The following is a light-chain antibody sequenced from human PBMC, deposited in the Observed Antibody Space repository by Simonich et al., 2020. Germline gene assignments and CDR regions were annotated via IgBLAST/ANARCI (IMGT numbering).Light chain of an antibody. CDR1: NIEGKS. J-gene: IGLJ2*01. CDR3: QVWDSSSDHPV. Sequence: SYVLPSPPSVSVAPVKTASITCGGKNIEGKSVNCYQQKQSQAPWLVVYDDSDRPSGIPERFSGSNSGNTATLTISRVEAGDEADYYCQVWDSSSDHPVFGGGTKLTVL. CDR2: DDS. V-gene: IGLV3-21*03.